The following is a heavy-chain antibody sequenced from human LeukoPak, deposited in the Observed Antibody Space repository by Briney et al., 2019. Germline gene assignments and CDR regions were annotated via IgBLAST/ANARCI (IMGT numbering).Heavy chain of an antibody. J-gene: IGHJ4*02. Sequence: SETLSLTCTVSGGSISSYYWSWIRQPPGKGLEWIGYIYYSGSTNYNPSLKSRVTISVDTSKNQFSLKLSSVTAADTAVYYCARDYYGGNNFDYWGQGTLATVSS. V-gene: IGHV4-59*01. D-gene: IGHD4-23*01. CDR2: IYYSGST. CDR3: ARDYYGGNNFDY. CDR1: GGSISSYY.